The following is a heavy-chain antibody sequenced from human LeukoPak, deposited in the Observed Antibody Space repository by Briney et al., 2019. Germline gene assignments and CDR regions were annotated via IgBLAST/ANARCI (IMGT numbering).Heavy chain of an antibody. CDR2: IYYSGST. Sequence: SETLSLTCTVSGGSISSSSYYWGWIRQPPGKGLEWIGSIYYSGSTYYNPSLKSRVTISVDTSKNQFSLKLSSVTAADTAVYYCARRGGYSSSSYYFDYWGQGTLVTVSS. CDR3: ARRGGYSSSSYYFDY. J-gene: IGHJ4*02. V-gene: IGHV4-39*01. D-gene: IGHD6-6*01. CDR1: GGSISSSSYY.